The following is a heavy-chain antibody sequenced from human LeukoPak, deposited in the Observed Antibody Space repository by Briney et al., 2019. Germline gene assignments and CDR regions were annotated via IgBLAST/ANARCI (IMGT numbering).Heavy chain of an antibody. CDR1: RGSVSSSSYY. CDR2: IYYNEYT. V-gene: IGHV4-39*01. J-gene: IGHJ5*02. CDR3: ARHEYSGSYYGLSWFDP. D-gene: IGHD1-26*01. Sequence: SETLSLTCTVSRGSVSSSSYYWGWIRQPPGKGLEWIGSIYYNEYTYYNPSLKSRVTISVDTSKKQFSLKLSSVTAADTAVYYCARHEYSGSYYGLSWFDPWGPGTLVTVSS.